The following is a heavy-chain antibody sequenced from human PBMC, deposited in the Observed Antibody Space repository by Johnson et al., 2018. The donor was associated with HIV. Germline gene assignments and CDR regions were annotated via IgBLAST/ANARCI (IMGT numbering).Heavy chain of an antibody. J-gene: IGHJ3*02. CDR2: IHWNGGST. D-gene: IGHD3-22*01. CDR1: GFTFDDYG. CDR3: ARDLGSGYNDAFDI. Sequence: VQLVESGGGVVRPGGSLRLSCTASGFTFDDYGMSWVRQAPGKGLEWVSGIHWNGGSTGYADSVKGRFTISRDNAKNSLYLQMNSLRAEYTALYYCARDLGSGYNDAFDIWGQGTMVTISS. V-gene: IGHV3-20*04.